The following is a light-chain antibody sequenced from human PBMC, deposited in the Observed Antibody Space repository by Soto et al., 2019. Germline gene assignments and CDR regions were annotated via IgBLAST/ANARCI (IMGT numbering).Light chain of an antibody. CDR3: MSYAGMYTYV. CDR2: EVT. CDR1: SSYVGGYNY. Sequence: SALTQPPSASGSPGQSVTISCTGTSSYVGGYNYLSWYQHRPGKAPQLIIYEVTKRPSGVPNRFFGSKSGNTASLTVSGLQAEDEADYFCMSYAGMYTYVFGTGTKVTV. V-gene: IGLV2-8*01. J-gene: IGLJ1*01.